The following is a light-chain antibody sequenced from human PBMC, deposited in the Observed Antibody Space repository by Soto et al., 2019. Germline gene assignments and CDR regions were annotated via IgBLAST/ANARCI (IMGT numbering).Light chain of an antibody. V-gene: IGKV1-12*01. J-gene: IGKJ4*01. CDR2: RAS. CDR3: QQTTTFPLT. CDR1: QGITSW. Sequence: DIPMTQSPSSESASVGDRVTITCRASQGITSWLAWYQQKPGKAPKLLIYRASNLQSGVPSRFSGSGSGTDFTLTISGLQPADFATYYCQQTTTFPLTFGGGTKVEIK.